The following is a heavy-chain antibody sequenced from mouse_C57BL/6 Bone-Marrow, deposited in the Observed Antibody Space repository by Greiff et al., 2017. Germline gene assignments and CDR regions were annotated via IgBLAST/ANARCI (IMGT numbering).Heavy chain of an antibody. D-gene: IGHD2-4*01. CDR2: ISSGGSYT. J-gene: IGHJ3*01. CDR3: ARHPPDDYGFAY. V-gene: IGHV5-6*01. CDR1: GFTFSSYG. Sequence: EVQGVESGGDLVKPGGSLKLSCAASGFTFSSYGMSWVRQTPDKRLEWVATISSGGSYTYYPDSVKGRFTISRDNAKNTLYLQMSSLKSEDTAMYYCARHPPDDYGFAYWGQGTLVTVSA.